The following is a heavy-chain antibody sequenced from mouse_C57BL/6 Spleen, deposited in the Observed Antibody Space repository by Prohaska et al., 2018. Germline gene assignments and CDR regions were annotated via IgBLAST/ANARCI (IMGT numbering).Heavy chain of an antibody. D-gene: IGHD1-1*02. CDR3: ARWGWEAPSDY. Sequence: NTYSGVPTYADDFKGRFAFSLETSASTAYLQINNLKNEDTATYFCARWGWEAPSDYWGQGTTLTVSS. CDR2: NTYSGVP. V-gene: IGHV9-3*01. J-gene: IGHJ2*01.